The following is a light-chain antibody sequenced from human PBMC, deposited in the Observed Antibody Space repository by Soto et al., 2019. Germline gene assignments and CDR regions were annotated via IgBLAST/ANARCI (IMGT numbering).Light chain of an antibody. CDR1: QSLVYSDGNTY. CDR2: RVS. J-gene: IGKJ1*01. V-gene: IGKV2-24*01. Sequence: DVVLTQTPLSSPVTLGQAASISCRSSQSLVYSDGNTYLSWLQQRPGQPPRLLIYRVSNRFSGVPDRVSGSGAGTDFTLKINRVEAEDVGIYYCVQFAHFPRTFGQGTKVEIK. CDR3: VQFAHFPRT.